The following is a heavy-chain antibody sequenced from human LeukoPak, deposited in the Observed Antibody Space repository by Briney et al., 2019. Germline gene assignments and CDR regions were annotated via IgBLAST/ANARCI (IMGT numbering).Heavy chain of an antibody. J-gene: IGHJ5*02. V-gene: IGHV3-48*04. CDR3: ARDSRLWFGELRFDP. CDR2: ISSSGSTI. D-gene: IGHD3-10*01. CDR1: GFIFSTYA. Sequence: GGSLRLSCAASGFIFSTYAMTWVRQAPGKGLEWVSYISSSGSTIYYADSVKGRFTISRDNAKNSLYLQMNSLRAEDTAVYYCARDSRLWFGELRFDPWGQGTLVTVSS.